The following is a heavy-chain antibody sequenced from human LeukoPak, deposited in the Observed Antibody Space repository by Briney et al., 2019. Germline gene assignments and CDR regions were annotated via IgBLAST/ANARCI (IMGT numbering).Heavy chain of an antibody. CDR3: ARDDAAPGIIFDY. D-gene: IGHD6-13*01. CDR2: IHSDGSSR. CDR1: GFTFSSYW. J-gene: IGHJ4*02. Sequence: PGGSLRLSCAASGFTFSSYWMHWVRQAPGKGLVWVSRIHSDGSSRNYADSVRRRFTISRDNAKKTLYMQMNSLRAEDTAVYFCARDDAAPGIIFDYWGQGTLVTVSS. V-gene: IGHV3-74*01.